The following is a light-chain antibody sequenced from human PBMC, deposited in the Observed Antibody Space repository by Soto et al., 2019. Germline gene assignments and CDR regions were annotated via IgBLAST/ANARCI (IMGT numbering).Light chain of an antibody. CDR2: GAS. V-gene: IGKV3-15*01. CDR1: QSINSN. J-gene: IGKJ1*01. Sequence: EVLMTQSPATLSVSPGERAILSCRASQSINSNLAWYQHKPGQAPRLLIYGASTRATDIPARFSGSGSGTEFTLTISSLQSEDFAIYYCQQYDNWPRTFGQGTKVDIK. CDR3: QQYDNWPRT.